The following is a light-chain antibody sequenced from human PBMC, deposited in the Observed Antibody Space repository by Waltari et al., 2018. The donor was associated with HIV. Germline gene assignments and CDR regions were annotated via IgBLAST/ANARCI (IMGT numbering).Light chain of an antibody. CDR1: SSNLGYNY. Sequence: SVLTQPPSMSAAPGQRVTISCSGSSSNLGYNYVSWYQQLPGTAPKPLIYENDKRPSAIPDRFSASKAGTSASLAITGLQTGDEADYYCGTWDTSLNTVVFGSATKVSVL. V-gene: IGLV1-51*01. CDR3: GTWDTSLNTVV. J-gene: IGLJ1*01. CDR2: END.